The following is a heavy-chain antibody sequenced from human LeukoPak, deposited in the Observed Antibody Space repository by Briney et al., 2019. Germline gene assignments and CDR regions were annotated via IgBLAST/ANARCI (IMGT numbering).Heavy chain of an antibody. CDR3: TTANTYCGGDCYGMDV. Sequence: GGSLRLSCAASGFTFSNAWMSWVRQAPGKGLEWVGRIKSKTDGGTTDYAAPVKGRFTISRDDSKNTLYLQMNSLKTEDTAVYYCTTANTYCGGDCYGMDVWGQGTTVTVSS. J-gene: IGHJ6*02. V-gene: IGHV3-15*01. D-gene: IGHD2-21*01. CDR2: IKSKTDGGTT. CDR1: GFTFSNAW.